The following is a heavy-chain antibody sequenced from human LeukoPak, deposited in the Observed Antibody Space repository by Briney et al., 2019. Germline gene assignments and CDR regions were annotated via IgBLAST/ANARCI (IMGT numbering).Heavy chain of an antibody. CDR1: GYSISSGYY. Sequence: TSETLSLTCTVSGYSISSGYYWGWIRQPPGKGLEWIGSSYHSGSTYYNPSLKSRATISVDTSKNQFSLKLSSVTAADTAVYYCATSTKAASYYYYMDVWGKGTTVTVSS. D-gene: IGHD5-24*01. V-gene: IGHV4-38-2*02. CDR2: SYHSGST. J-gene: IGHJ6*03. CDR3: ATSTKAASYYYYMDV.